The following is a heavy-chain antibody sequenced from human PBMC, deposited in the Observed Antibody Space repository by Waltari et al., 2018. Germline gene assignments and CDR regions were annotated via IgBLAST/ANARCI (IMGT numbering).Heavy chain of an antibody. Sequence: EVPLLESGGDLVQTGGSLRHSCGASGFTFSSYAMSWGRQGPGEGLERGATRNRSGAAAHSADAEKAGSTVSRANLKDTWFRQRTSPRVEDSAIYYCAKVDACSINTYFFHYWGQGTRVSVSS. CDR2: RNRSGAAA. J-gene: IGHJ4*02. V-gene: IGHV3-23*01. CDR1: GFTFSSYA. CDR3: AKVDACSINTYFFHY. D-gene: IGHD2-2*01.